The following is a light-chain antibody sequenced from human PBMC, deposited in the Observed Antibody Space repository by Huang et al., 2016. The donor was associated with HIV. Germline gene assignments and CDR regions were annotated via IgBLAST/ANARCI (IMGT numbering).Light chain of an antibody. V-gene: IGKV1-NL1*01. Sequence: DIQMTQSPSSLSASVGDRVTITSRASQGISKSLAWYQQKPGKAPNLLLYAASRLERGVPSRFSGSGSGTDYTLTISSLQPEDFATYYCQHYYITPSFGQGTKVEIK. CDR1: QGISKS. CDR2: AAS. J-gene: IGKJ1*01. CDR3: QHYYITPS.